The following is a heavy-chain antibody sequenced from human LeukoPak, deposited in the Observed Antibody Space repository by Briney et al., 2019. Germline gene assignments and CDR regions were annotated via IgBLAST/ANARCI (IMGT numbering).Heavy chain of an antibody. CDR3: AGRSTSCYDCNWFDP. CDR1: GRSFSGYY. Sequence: PSQTLSLTCPVYGRSFSGYYWSWIRQPPGKGLEWIGEINQSGSTNYNPSLKSRVTISVDTSQNQFSLKLSSVTAADTAVHYCAGRSTSCYDCNWFDPWGQGTLVTVSS. V-gene: IGHV4-34*01. J-gene: IGHJ5*02. CDR2: INQSGST. D-gene: IGHD2-2*01.